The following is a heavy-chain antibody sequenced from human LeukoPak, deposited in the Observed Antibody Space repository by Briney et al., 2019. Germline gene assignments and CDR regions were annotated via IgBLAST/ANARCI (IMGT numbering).Heavy chain of an antibody. CDR3: ARETGDRDWYFDL. V-gene: IGHV4-38-2*02. CDR2: IYHSGST. J-gene: IGHJ2*01. D-gene: IGHD7-27*01. CDR1: GGSLSSYF. Sequence: SETLSLTCTVSGGSLSSYFWSWIRQPPGKGLEWIGSIYHSGSTYYNPSLKSRVTISVDTSKNQFSLKLSSVTAADTAVYYCARETGDRDWYFDLWGRGTLVTVSS.